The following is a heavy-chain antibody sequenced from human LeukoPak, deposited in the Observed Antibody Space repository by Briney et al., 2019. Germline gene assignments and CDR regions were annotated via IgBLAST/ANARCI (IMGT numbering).Heavy chain of an antibody. J-gene: IGHJ5*02. CDR1: GYTLTQLS. D-gene: IGHD3-10*01. CDR3: ATGLRGENWFDP. Sequence: ASVKVSCKVSGYTLTQLSMYWVRQAPGKGLEWMGGFDPEDGETIYAQKFQGRVTMTEDTSTDTAYMELSSLRSEDTAVYYCATGLRGENWFDPWGQGTLVTVSS. CDR2: FDPEDGET. V-gene: IGHV1-24*01.